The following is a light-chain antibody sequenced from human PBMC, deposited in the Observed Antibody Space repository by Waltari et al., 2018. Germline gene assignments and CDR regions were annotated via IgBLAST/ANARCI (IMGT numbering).Light chain of an antibody. J-gene: IGLJ2*01. CDR2: SNF. V-gene: IGLV1-44*01. CDR3: AAWDDSLNGVI. Sequence: QSVLTQPPSASGNPGQRVTISCSGSTSNIGSTTATWYHPPPGTAPKLRIFSNFHRPSGVPDRSSGSKSGTSASLAISGLQSEDEGVYYCAAWDDSLNGVIVGGGTKLTVL. CDR1: TSNIGSTT.